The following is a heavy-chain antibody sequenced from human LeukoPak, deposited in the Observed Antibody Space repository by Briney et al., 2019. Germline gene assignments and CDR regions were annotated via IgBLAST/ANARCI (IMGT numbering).Heavy chain of an antibody. D-gene: IGHD4-17*01. J-gene: IGHJ6*02. CDR2: INSGGSTI. V-gene: IGHV3-48*03. CDR1: GFTFSTYD. CDR3: ARRHDYDDYWGYYYYGMDV. Sequence: GGSLRLSCAAIGFTFSTYDVNWVRQAPGKGLEWVSYINSGGSTISYTDSVKGRFTISRDDAKNSVFLQMNILRAEDTAIYYGARRHDYDDYWGYYYYGMDVWGQGTTVTVSS.